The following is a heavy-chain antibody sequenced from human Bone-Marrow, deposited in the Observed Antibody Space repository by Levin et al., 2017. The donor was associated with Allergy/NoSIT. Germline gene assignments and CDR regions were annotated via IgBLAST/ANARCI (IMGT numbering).Heavy chain of an antibody. Sequence: SETLSLTCAVYGGSFSGYYWSWIRQPPGKGLEWIGEINHSGSTNYNPSLKSRVTISVDTSKNQFSLKLSSVTAADTAVYYCACSIAARTGDDAFDIWGQGTMVTVSS. CDR3: ACSIAARTGDDAFDI. CDR1: GGSFSGYY. V-gene: IGHV4-34*01. CDR2: INHSGST. J-gene: IGHJ3*02. D-gene: IGHD6-6*01.